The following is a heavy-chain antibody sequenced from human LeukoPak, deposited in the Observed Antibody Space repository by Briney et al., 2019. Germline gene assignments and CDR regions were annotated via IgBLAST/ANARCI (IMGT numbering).Heavy chain of an antibody. J-gene: IGHJ4*02. Sequence: PSETLSLTCGVSGDSIISIEWWSWVRQAPGKGLEWIGEIYHRGNTNYNPSLKSRVTLSVDKSKNQFSLRLRSVTAADTAVYYCVKNGDYFLAHWGQGTLVTVSS. D-gene: IGHD2-21*02. CDR2: IYHRGNT. CDR1: GDSIISIEW. CDR3: VKNGDYFLAH. V-gene: IGHV4-4*02.